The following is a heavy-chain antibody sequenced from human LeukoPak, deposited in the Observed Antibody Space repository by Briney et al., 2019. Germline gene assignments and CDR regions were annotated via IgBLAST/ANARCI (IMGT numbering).Heavy chain of an antibody. V-gene: IGHV3-74*01. Sequence: GGSLRLSCAASGFTFSTYWMHWVRQPPGKGLVWVSRMNSDGSSTSYADSVKGRFTISRDNAKNTLYLQMNSLRAEDTALYYCARDAPGNTALDYWGQGTLVTVPS. CDR1: GFTFSTYW. CDR3: ARDAPGNTALDY. CDR2: MNSDGSST. D-gene: IGHD5-18*01. J-gene: IGHJ4*02.